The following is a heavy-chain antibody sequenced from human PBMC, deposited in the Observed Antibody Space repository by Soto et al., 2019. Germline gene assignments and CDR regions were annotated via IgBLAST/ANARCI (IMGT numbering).Heavy chain of an antibody. CDR2: IIPIFGTA. CDR1: GGTFSTYA. J-gene: IGHJ6*02. Sequence: QVQLVQSGAEVKKPGSSVKVSCKASGGTFSTYAISWVRQAPGQGLEWMGGIIPIFGTANYAQKFQGRVTITEDESTSTAYMGLSSLRSEDTAVYYCARGPLYCSGGSCHYYYYGMDVWGQGTTVTASS. V-gene: IGHV1-69*01. CDR3: ARGPLYCSGGSCHYYYYGMDV. D-gene: IGHD2-15*01.